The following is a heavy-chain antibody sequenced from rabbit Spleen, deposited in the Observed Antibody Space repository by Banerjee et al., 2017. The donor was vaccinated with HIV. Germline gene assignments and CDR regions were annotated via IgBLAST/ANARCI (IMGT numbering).Heavy chain of an antibody. V-gene: IGHV1S47*01. Sequence: LEESGGGLVQPEGSLALTCKASGFSFSSNDYICWVRQAPGKGLEWIGYIDPVFGITYYANWVNGRFSISRENAQNTVFLQMTSLTAADTATYFCARDGAGGSYFALWGQGTLVTVS. CDR1: GFSFSSND. CDR2: IDPVFGIT. J-gene: IGHJ4*01. CDR3: ARDGAGGSYFAL. D-gene: IGHD8-1*01.